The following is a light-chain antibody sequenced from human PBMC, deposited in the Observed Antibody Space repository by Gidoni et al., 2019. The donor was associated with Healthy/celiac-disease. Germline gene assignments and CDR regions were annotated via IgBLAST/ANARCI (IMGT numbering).Light chain of an antibody. CDR3: SSYTSRSTPRV. CDR1: SSDVGGYNY. CDR2: DVS. V-gene: IGLV2-14*03. Sequence: GSPGQSITISCTGTSSDVGGYNYVSWYQQHPGKAPKLMIYDVSNRPSGVSNRFSGSKSGNTASLTISGLQAEDEADYYCSSYTSRSTPRVFGTGTKVTVL. J-gene: IGLJ1*01.